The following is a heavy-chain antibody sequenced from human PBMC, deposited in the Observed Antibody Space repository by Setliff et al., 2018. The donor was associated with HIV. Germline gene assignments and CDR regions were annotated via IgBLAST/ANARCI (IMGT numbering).Heavy chain of an antibody. CDR2: IIPIFGTA. V-gene: IGHV1-69*05. CDR1: GGTFSSYA. D-gene: IGHD2-15*01. J-gene: IGHJ4*02. CDR3: ARERRYCSGGSCSKFFDY. Sequence: ASVKVSCKASGGTFSSYAISWVRQAPGQGLEWMGGIIPIFGTANYAQKFQGRVTITTDESTSTAYMELSSLRSEDTAVYSCARERRYCSGGSCSKFFDYWGQGTLVTVSA.